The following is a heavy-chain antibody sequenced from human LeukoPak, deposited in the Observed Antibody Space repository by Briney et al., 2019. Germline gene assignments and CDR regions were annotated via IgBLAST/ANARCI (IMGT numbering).Heavy chain of an antibody. Sequence: SETLSLTCTVSGGSISSYYWSWIRQPPGKGLEWIGYIYYSGSTNYNPSLKSRVTISVDTSKNQFSLKLSSVTAADTAVYYCARAEMATIIPEYYFDYWGQGTLVTVSS. CDR1: GGSISSYY. J-gene: IGHJ4*02. CDR3: ARAEMATIIPEYYFDY. CDR2: IYYSGST. V-gene: IGHV4-59*01. D-gene: IGHD5-24*01.